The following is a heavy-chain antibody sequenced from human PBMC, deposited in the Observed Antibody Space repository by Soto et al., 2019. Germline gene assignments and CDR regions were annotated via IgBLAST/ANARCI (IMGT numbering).Heavy chain of an antibody. D-gene: IGHD4-17*01. CDR1: GFTFSGSA. J-gene: IGHJ6*03. CDR3: TRTPDYGDYYYSYMDV. V-gene: IGHV3-73*01. CDR2: IRSKANSYAT. Sequence: GGSLRLSCAASGFTFSGSAMHWGRQASGKGLEWVGRIRSKANSYATAYAASVKGRFTISRDDSKNTAYLQMNSLKTEDTAVYYCTRTPDYGDYYYSYMDVWGKGTTVTVSS.